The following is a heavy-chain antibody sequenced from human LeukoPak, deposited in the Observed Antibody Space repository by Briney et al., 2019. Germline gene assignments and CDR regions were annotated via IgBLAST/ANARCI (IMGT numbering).Heavy chain of an antibody. V-gene: IGHV4-30-4*01. CDR3: ARALALDAFDI. CDR1: GGSISSGDYY. CDR2: IYYSGST. Sequence: SETLSLTCTVSGGSISSGDYYWSWIRQPPGKGLEWIGYIYYSGSTYYNPSLKSRVTMSVDTSKNQFSLKLSSVTAADTAVYYCARALALDAFDIWGQGTMVTVSS. J-gene: IGHJ3*02.